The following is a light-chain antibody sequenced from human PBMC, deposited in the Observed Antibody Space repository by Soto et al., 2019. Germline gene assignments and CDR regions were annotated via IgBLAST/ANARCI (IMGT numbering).Light chain of an antibody. Sequence: EIVLTQSPGTLSSSPGERATLSCRASQSVSSSYLAWYQQKPGQAPRLLIYGASSRATGIPDRFSGSGSGTEFTLTISSLQSEDSAVYFCQQRSYWPITFGQGTRLEI. V-gene: IGKV3D-20*02. CDR2: GAS. J-gene: IGKJ5*01. CDR1: QSVSSSY. CDR3: QQRSYWPIT.